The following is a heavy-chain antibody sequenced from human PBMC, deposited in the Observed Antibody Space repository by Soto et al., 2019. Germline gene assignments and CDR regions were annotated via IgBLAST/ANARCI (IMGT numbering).Heavy chain of an antibody. D-gene: IGHD1-7*01. CDR2: TYPGDSDT. CDR3: AIHNGTTTGMDV. Sequence: GESLKISCQGSGYSFTTYWIAWVRQMPGKGLEWMGITYPGDSDTRYSPSFQGQVTMSADKSISTAYLQWGSLKASDTAIYYCAIHNGTTTGMDVWGQGTTVTVS. V-gene: IGHV5-51*01. J-gene: IGHJ6*02. CDR1: GYSFTTYW.